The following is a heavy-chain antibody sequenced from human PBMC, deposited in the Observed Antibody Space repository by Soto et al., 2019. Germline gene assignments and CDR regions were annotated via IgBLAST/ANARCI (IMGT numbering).Heavy chain of an antibody. D-gene: IGHD2-8*01. CDR2: INHSGST. CDR1: GGSFSGYY. CDR3: ARGVGIVLMVYAVAFFDY. Sequence: SETLSLTCAVYGGSFSGYYWSWIRQPPGKGLEWIGEINHSGSTNYNPSLKSRVTISVDTSKNQFSLKLSSVTAADTAVYYCARGVGIVLMVYAVAFFDYWGQGTLVTVSS. J-gene: IGHJ4*02. V-gene: IGHV4-34*01.